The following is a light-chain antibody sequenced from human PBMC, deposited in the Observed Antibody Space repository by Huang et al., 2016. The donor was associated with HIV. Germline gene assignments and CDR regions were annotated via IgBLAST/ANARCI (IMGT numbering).Light chain of an antibody. J-gene: IGKJ1*01. Sequence: EVVMTQSPVTLSVSPGERATLSCRASQSVNNNLAWFQQKPGQAPKRLIHDASIRATGIPDRFSGSGSGTEFTLTISSLQSEDFAVYYCQQYNNCPPWTFGQGTKVEIK. V-gene: IGKV3-15*01. CDR3: QQYNNCPPWT. CDR1: QSVNNN. CDR2: DAS.